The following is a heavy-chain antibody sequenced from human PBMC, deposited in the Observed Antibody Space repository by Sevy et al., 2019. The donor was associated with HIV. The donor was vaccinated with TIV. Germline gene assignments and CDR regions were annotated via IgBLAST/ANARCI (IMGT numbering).Heavy chain of an antibody. D-gene: IGHD2-15*01. CDR2: ISGSGGST. V-gene: IGHV3-23*01. Sequence: GGSLRLSCAASGFTFSSYAMSWVRQAPGKGLEWVSAISGSGGSTYYADSVKGRFTISRDNSKNTLYLQMNSLRAEDTAVYYCGRCSGGSCDSSWFDPWGQGTLVTVSS. CDR1: GFTFSSYA. J-gene: IGHJ5*02. CDR3: GRCSGGSCDSSWFDP.